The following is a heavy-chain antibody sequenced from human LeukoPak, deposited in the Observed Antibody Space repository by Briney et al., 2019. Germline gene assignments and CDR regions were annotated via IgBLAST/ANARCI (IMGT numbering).Heavy chain of an antibody. CDR2: IYWDDDK. V-gene: IGHV2-5*02. CDR1: GLSLTSTEVG. CDR3: THRGGGPARPHFHY. Sequence: SGPTLVYPTQTLTLTCTFSGLSLTSTEVGVGWIRQPPGKALEWLALIYWDDDKRYIPPLKSRLTITKDTSKNQVVLTMTNMDPVGTGTNYCTHRGGGPARPHFHYWGQGILVTVSS. J-gene: IGHJ4*02. D-gene: IGHD3-10*01.